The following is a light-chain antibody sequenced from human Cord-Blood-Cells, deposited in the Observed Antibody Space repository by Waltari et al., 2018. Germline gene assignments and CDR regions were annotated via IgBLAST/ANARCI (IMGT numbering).Light chain of an antibody. CDR3: CSYAGSSTFVV. CDR2: EGS. J-gene: IGLJ2*01. Sequence: QSALPPPPSVSGSPGQSITISCTGHSSDVGSYNLVSWYQQHPGKAPKLMIYEGSKRPSGVSNRFSGSKSGSTASLTISGLQAEDEADYYCCSYAGSSTFVVFGGGTKLTVL. V-gene: IGLV2-23*03. CDR1: SSDVGSYNL.